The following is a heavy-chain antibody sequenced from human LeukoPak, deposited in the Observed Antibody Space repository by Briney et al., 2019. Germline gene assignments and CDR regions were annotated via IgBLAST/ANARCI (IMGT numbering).Heavy chain of an antibody. CDR1: GGSISSYY. J-gene: IGHJ6*02. CDR2: IYTSGST. CDR3: ARVSELRYFDWLFKSPYYYYGMDV. D-gene: IGHD3-9*01. Sequence: SETLSLTCTVSGGSISSYYWSWIRQPAGKGLEWIGRIYTSGSTNYNPSLKSRVTISVDTSKNQFSLKLSSVTAADTAVYYCARVSELRYFDWLFKSPYYYYGMDVWGQGTTVTVSS. V-gene: IGHV4-4*07.